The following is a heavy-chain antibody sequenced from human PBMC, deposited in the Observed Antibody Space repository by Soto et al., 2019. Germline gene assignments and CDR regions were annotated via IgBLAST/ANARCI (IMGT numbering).Heavy chain of an antibody. Sequence: PGGSLRLSCAASGFTFSSYGMHWVRQAPGKGLEWVAVISYDGSNKYYADSVKGRFTISRDNSKNTLYLQMNSLRAEDTAVYYCAKVASGGYDPYYYFDYWGQGTLVTVSS. J-gene: IGHJ4*02. CDR3: AKVASGGYDPYYYFDY. D-gene: IGHD5-12*01. CDR1: GFTFSSYG. CDR2: ISYDGSNK. V-gene: IGHV3-30*18.